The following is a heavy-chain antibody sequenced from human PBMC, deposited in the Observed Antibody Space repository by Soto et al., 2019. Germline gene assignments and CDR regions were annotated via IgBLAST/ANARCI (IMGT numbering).Heavy chain of an antibody. CDR1: GGSISSGGYY. CDR3: ASGTSLAYYYGYYYYMDV. J-gene: IGHJ6*03. V-gene: IGHV4-31*03. CDR2: IYYSGST. Sequence: SETLSLTCTVSGGSISSGGYYWSWIRQHPGKGLEWIGYIYYSGSTYYNPSLKSRVTISVDTSKNQFSLKLSSVTAADTAVYYCASGTSLAYYYGYYYYMDVWGKGTTVTVSS. D-gene: IGHD3-10*01.